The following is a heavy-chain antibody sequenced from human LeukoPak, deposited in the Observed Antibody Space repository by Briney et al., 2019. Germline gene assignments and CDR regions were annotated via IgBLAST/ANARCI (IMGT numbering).Heavy chain of an antibody. CDR1: RFPFHNYA. Sequence: GSLRLSCPASRFPFHNYAMSLVRQAPGKGLEWVSALSGGGGITSYSDSVKGRFTISRDNNKNTLHLQMNSLRAEDTAVYDCGWGSSWYQGYFNYWGQGMLVTVSS. V-gene: IGHV3-23*01. CDR2: LSGGGGIT. CDR3: GWGSSWYQGYFNY. D-gene: IGHD6-13*01. J-gene: IGHJ4*02.